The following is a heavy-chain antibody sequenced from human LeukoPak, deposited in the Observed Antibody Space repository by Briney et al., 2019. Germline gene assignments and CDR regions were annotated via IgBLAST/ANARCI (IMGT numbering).Heavy chain of an antibody. D-gene: IGHD6-13*01. Sequence: ASVKVSCKASGYTFTGYYMHWVRQAPGQGLEWMGWINPNSGATNYAQKFQGRVTMTRDTSITTAYMELSRLTSDDTAVYFCARDGEAAAVTNWFDPWGQGTLVAVSS. J-gene: IGHJ5*02. V-gene: IGHV1-2*02. CDR3: ARDGEAAAVTNWFDP. CDR1: GYTFTGYY. CDR2: INPNSGAT.